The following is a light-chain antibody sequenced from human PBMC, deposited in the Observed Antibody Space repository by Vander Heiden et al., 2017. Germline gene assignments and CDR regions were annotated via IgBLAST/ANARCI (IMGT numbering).Light chain of an antibody. Sequence: DIQPSQSPPSLSASVGERVTITCRSSRDIRTYLNWYHQKRGESPKLLIYGASTVHSGVPSRLSGSGSATHFTLTINGLQVDDVGTYFCQQSYNMFSFGAGTQV. CDR2: GAS. CDR3: QQSYNMFS. V-gene: IGKV1-39*01. J-gene: IGKJ4*01. CDR1: RDIRTY.